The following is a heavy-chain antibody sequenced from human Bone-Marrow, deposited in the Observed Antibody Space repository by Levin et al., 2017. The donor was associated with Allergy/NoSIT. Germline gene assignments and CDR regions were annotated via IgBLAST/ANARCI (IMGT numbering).Heavy chain of an antibody. V-gene: IGHV3-73*01. CDR1: GFTFSGSA. J-gene: IGHJ4*02. Sequence: KVSCAASGFTFSGSAVHWVRQASGKGPEWVGRIRSKTNSYATAYAASVKGRFTISRDDSKNTAYLQMNSLKTEDTAVYYCTASELGNFDYWGLGTLVTVSS. CDR3: TASELGNFDY. D-gene: IGHD7-27*01. CDR2: IRSKTNSYAT.